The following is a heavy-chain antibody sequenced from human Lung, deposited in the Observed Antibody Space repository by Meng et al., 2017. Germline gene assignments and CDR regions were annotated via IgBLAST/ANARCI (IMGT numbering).Heavy chain of an antibody. D-gene: IGHD2-15*01. V-gene: IGHV3-21*01. CDR1: GFTFSSYS. CDR3: ARGRVVVAATPSDY. J-gene: IGHJ4*02. Sequence: EVQLVESGGGLVKPGGSLRLSCAASGFTFSSYSMNWVRQASGNGLEWVSSISSSSAYADSVKGRFTISRDNAKNSLYLQMNSLRAEDTAVYYCARGRVVVAATPSDYWGQGTLVTVSS. CDR2: ISSSSA.